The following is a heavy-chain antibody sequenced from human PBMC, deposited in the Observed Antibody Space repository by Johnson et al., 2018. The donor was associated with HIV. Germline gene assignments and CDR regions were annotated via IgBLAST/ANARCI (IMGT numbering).Heavy chain of an antibody. V-gene: IGHV3-30*04. CDR3: ASSYTAAAGIPRWAFDI. CDR1: GFTFSTYA. CDR2: ISYDGRNK. Sequence: QVQLVESGGGVVQPERSLRLSCAASGFTFSTYAMHWVRQAPGKGLEWVACISYDGRNKHYAGSVKGRFTISRDNSKNTLYLQMNSLRTEDTAVYYFASSYTAAAGIPRWAFDIWGQGTMVTVSS. J-gene: IGHJ3*02. D-gene: IGHD6-13*01.